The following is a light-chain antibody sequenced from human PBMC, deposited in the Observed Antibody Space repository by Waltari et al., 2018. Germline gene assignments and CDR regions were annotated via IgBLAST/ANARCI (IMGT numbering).Light chain of an antibody. CDR2: GAS. CDR1: QTISSK. Sequence: DIIMTQYPPTLSVSPGERATLSCRASQTISSKLAWYQQKPGQAPRLLIYGASTRATGIPARFSGTGSVTEFTLTISSLQSEDFAVYYCQQYSHWPPWTFGQGTRVEIK. J-gene: IGKJ1*01. CDR3: QQYSHWPPWT. V-gene: IGKV3-15*01.